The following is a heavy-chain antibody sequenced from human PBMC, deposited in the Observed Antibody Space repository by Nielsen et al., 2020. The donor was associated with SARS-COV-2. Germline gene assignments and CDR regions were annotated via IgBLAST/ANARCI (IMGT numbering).Heavy chain of an antibody. D-gene: IGHD6-6*01. CDR1: GFSLSTSAMC. V-gene: IGHV2-70*11. Sequence: SGPTPVKPTQTLTLTCTFSGFSLSTSAMCVSWIRQPPGKALEWLARIDSDDDKYYSTSLKTRLTISKDTSKNQVVLTMTNMDPVDTATYYCARMVGQLVPFDYWGQGTLVTVSS. CDR2: IDSDDDK. J-gene: IGHJ4*02. CDR3: ARMVGQLVPFDY.